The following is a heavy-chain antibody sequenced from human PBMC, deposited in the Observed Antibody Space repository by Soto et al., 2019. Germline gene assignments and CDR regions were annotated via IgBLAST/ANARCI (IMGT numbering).Heavy chain of an antibody. CDR1: GGTFSTYA. CDR2: VIPIFGTP. V-gene: IGHV1-69*01. J-gene: IGHJ6*02. Sequence: QVQLVQSGAEVKKPGSSVKVSCKAPGGTFSTYAISWVRQAPGQGLEWMGGVIPIFGTPKYAQKFQGRVTITADESTSTGYMEPRSLRSEDTAVYYCARSQAGSSSLDIYYYYYYGMDVWGQGTTVTVSS. CDR3: ARSQAGSSSLDIYYYYYYGMDV. D-gene: IGHD6-19*01.